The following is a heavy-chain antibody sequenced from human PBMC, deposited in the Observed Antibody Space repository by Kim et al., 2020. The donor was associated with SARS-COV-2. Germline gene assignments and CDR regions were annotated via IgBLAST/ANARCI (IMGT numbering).Heavy chain of an antibody. V-gene: IGHV1-24*01. J-gene: IGHJ6*02. CDR1: GYTLTELS. Sequence: ASVKVSCKVSGYTLTELSMHWVRQAPGKGLEWMGGFDPEDGETIYAQKFQGRVTMTEDTSTDTAYMELSSLRSEDTAVYYCATISPNPSSYYYYYGMDVWGQGTTVTVSS. CDR3: ATISPNPSSYYYYYGMDV. CDR2: FDPEDGET.